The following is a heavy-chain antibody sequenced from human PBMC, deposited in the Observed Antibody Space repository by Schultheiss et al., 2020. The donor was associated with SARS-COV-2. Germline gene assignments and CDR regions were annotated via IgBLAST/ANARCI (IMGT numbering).Heavy chain of an antibody. Sequence: GESLKISCKASGHTFTTYYIHWVRQAPGQGLEWMGRINPNSGGTDYAQKFQGRVTMTRDTSISTAYMELSRLRSDDTAVYYCARDGYCSSTSCYSWFDPWGQGTLVTVSS. J-gene: IGHJ5*02. CDR3: ARDGYCSSTSCYSWFDP. V-gene: IGHV1-2*06. CDR2: INPNSGGT. CDR1: GHTFTTYY. D-gene: IGHD2-2*03.